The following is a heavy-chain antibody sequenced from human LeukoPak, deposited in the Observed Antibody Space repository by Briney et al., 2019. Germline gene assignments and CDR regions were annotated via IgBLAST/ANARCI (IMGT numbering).Heavy chain of an antibody. J-gene: IGHJ5*02. V-gene: IGHV3-48*04. CDR3: ARGAAHYDSSGYYLNWFDP. CDR1: GFTFSSYS. Sequence: GGSLRLSCAASGFTFSSYSMNWVRQAPGKGLEWVSYISSNSSTIYYADSVKGRFTISRDNAKNSLYLQMNSLRAEDTAVYYCARGAAHYDSSGYYLNWFDPWGQGTLVTVSS. CDR2: ISSNSSTI. D-gene: IGHD3-22*01.